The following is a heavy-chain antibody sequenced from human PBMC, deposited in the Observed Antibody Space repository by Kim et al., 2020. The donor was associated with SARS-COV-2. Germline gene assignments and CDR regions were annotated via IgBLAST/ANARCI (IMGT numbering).Heavy chain of an antibody. Sequence: SETLSLTCTVSGGSISSSGYYWGWIRQPPGMGLEWIGGVYYSGATYYDPSLKSRVTISVDTSKNQFSLKLSSVTAADTAVYYCARHFRGNSILFLGLFQFDYWGQGTLVTVSS. D-gene: IGHD2-21*01. J-gene: IGHJ4*02. CDR3: ARHFRGNSILFLGLFQFDY. CDR1: GGSISSSGYY. CDR2: VYYSGAT. V-gene: IGHV4-39*01.